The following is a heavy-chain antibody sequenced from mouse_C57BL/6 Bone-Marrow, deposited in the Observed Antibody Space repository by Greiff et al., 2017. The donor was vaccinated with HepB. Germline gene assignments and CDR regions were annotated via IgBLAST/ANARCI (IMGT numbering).Heavy chain of an antibody. D-gene: IGHD1-1*01. V-gene: IGHV1-39*01. Sequence: VQLKESGPELVKPGASVKISCKASGYSFTDYNMNWVKQSNGKSLEWIGVINPNYGTTSYNQKFKGKATLTVDQSSSTAYMQLNRLTSEDSAVYYCARGLYYYGSSYVGWYFDVWGTGTTVTVSS. J-gene: IGHJ1*03. CDR1: GYSFTDYN. CDR2: INPNYGTT. CDR3: ARGLYYYGSSYVGWYFDV.